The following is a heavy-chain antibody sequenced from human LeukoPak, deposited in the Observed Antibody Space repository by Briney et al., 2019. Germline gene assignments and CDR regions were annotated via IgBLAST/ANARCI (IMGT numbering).Heavy chain of an antibody. D-gene: IGHD4-17*01. CDR1: GFSFSTYY. V-gene: IGHV3-7*01. J-gene: IGHJ4*02. CDR3: ARLFGAVTTFDY. CDR2: LWPDGGVK. Sequence: GGSLRLSCAASGFSFSTYYMSWVHQAPGKGLEWVVTLWPDGGVKRYVDSVRDRFTISRDNAKNSLYLQMNSLGAEDTAVYYCARLFGAVTTFDYWGQGALVTVSS.